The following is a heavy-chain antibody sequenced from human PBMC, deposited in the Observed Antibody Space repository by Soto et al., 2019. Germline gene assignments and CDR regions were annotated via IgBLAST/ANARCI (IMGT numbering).Heavy chain of an antibody. V-gene: IGHV1-46*03. J-gene: IGHJ5*02. Sequence: QVQLVQSGAEVKKPGASVKVSCKASGYTFTSYYMHWVRQAPGQGLEWMGIINPSGGSTSYAQKFQGRVTMTRDTSTSTVYMELSSLRSEDTAVYYCARDSPGIAVAGTLHNWFYPWGQGTLVTVSS. CDR3: ARDSPGIAVAGTLHNWFYP. CDR1: GYTFTSYY. D-gene: IGHD6-19*01. CDR2: INPSGGST.